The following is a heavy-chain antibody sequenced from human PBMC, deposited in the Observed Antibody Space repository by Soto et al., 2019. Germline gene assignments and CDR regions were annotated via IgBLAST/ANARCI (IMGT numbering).Heavy chain of an antibody. CDR2: ISANSGDT. Sequence: QVQLVQSGAEGKEPGASVRVSCKASGYTFSSYGFCWVRQAPGQGLEGVAWISANSGDTNSAQQYQGRVTLTRYTSTSTTYMDLRSLTSEATAISYCARDFRESFGGPSCIYVDFWGQGPLVSVSS. CDR3: ARDFRESFGGPSCIYVDF. J-gene: IGHJ4*02. CDR1: GYTFSSYG. D-gene: IGHD2-2*01. V-gene: IGHV1-18*01.